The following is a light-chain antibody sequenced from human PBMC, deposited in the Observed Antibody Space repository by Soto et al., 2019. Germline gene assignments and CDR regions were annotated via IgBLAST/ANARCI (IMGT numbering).Light chain of an antibody. CDR1: QSINAH. V-gene: IGKV3-15*01. CDR3: QQYNTWLWT. Sequence: EVVMTQSPATLSVSPGERVTLSCRASQSINAHLAWYQQKPGQAPRLLIHGASTRATGIPARFSGSGFGTEFILTISSLQSEDFAIYYCQQYNTWLWTFGQGTXVEI. J-gene: IGKJ1*01. CDR2: GAS.